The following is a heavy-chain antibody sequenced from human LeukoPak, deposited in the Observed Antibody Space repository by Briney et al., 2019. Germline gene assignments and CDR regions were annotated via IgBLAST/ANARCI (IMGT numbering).Heavy chain of an antibody. CDR1: RFTFSSYG. Sequence: GGSLRLSCAASRFTFSSYGIHWVRQAPGKGLEWVALISYDGSHEYYPASVKGRFTTSRDNSKNTLSLQMDSLRPEDTAVYYCAKSQLIGSYHPPGYWGQGTLVTVSS. J-gene: IGHJ4*02. D-gene: IGHD3-10*01. CDR2: ISYDGSHE. V-gene: IGHV3-30*18. CDR3: AKSQLIGSYHPPGY.